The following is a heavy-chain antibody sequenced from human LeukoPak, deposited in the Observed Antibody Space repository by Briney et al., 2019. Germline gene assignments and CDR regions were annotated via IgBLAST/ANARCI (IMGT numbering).Heavy chain of an antibody. J-gene: IGHJ4*02. CDR3: ARFYSSSWYSSYYFDY. CDR1: GGSISSYY. V-gene: IGHV4-4*07. Sequence: KPSETLSLTCTVSGGSISSYYWSWIRQPAGKGLEWIGRIYTSGSTNYNPSLKSRVTISVDRSKNQFSLKLSSVTAADTAVYYCARFYSSSWYSSYYFDYWGQGTLVTVSS. D-gene: IGHD6-13*01. CDR2: IYTSGST.